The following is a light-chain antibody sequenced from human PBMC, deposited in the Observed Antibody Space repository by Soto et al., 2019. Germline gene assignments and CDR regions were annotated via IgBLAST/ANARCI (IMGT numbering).Light chain of an antibody. V-gene: IGKV1-39*01. CDR2: DTS. CDR3: QQSDTTPYT. Sequence: DIQMTQSPSSLSASVGERVTIACRASQTIGTFLNWYQQEPGKAPKVLIYDTSSLQYGVPSRFSGSGSGTDFTLTISSLQPEDFATYFCQQSDTTPYTFGQGTILEI. J-gene: IGKJ2*01. CDR1: QTIGTF.